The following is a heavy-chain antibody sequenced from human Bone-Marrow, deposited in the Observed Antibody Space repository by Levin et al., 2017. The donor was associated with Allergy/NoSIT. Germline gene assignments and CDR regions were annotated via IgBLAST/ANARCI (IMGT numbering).Heavy chain of an antibody. Sequence: GGSLRLSCAASGFRISNHGMHWVRQAPGKGLEWVAVVSYDGSGKLYADSVKGRFTISRDTSRNTLYLQMSSLRPEDTAVYYCARVAGGFGSHYFDSWGQGTLVTVSS. D-gene: IGHD6-19*01. CDR1: GFRISNHG. V-gene: IGHV3-30*03. CDR2: VSYDGSGK. CDR3: ARVAGGFGSHYFDS. J-gene: IGHJ4*02.